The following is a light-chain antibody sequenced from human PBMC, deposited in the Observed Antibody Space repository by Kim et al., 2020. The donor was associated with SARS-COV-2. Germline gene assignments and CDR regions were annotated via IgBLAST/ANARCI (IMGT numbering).Light chain of an antibody. CDR2: RDD. CDR3: QVWDSTTAV. J-gene: IGLJ2*01. Sequence: SVALGQTAKITCGGNNIGSKRVHWYQQKAGQAPVVVIYRDDNRPSGIPERFIGSNSGSTATLTISRAQAGDEADYYCQVWDSTTAVFGGGTKLTVL. CDR1: NIGSKR. V-gene: IGLV3-9*01.